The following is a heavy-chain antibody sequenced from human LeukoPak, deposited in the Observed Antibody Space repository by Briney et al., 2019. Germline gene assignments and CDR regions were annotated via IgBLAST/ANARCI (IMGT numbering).Heavy chain of an antibody. D-gene: IGHD2-2*01. CDR3: ARGYCSSTSCYATVEWFDP. CDR1: GFTFSDYY. Sequence: SGGSLRLSCAASGFTFSDYYMSWIRQAPGKGLEWVSYISSSSSYTNYADSVKGRFTISRDNAKNSLYLQMNSLRAEDTAVYYCARGYCSSTSCYATVEWFDPWGQGTLVTVSS. CDR2: ISSSSSYT. J-gene: IGHJ5*02. V-gene: IGHV3-11*06.